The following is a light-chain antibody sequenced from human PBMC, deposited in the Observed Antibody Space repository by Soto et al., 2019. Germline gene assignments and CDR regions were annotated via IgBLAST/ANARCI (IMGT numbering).Light chain of an antibody. V-gene: IGKV1-5*01. CDR2: DAS. CDR3: QQTFSAPVT. CDR1: QSISSW. Sequence: DIQMTQSPSTLSASVGDRVTITCRASQSISSWLAWYQQKPGKAPKLLIYDASSLESGVPSRFSGRGSGPDFSLTISSLQPEDFATYYCQQTFSAPVTFGQGTRLEIK. J-gene: IGKJ2*01.